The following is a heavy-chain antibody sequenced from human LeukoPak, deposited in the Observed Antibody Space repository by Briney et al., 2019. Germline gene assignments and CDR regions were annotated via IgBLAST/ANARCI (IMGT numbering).Heavy chain of an antibody. D-gene: IGHD4-11*01. CDR2: ITGSGGST. Sequence: PGGSLRLSCAASGFPFSSYAMSWVRQAPEKGLEWVSSITGSGGSTHYADSVKGRFTISRDNSKNTLYLQMNSLRAEDTAVYYCAKHTRGPTRGYFDYWGQGTLVTVSS. CDR1: GFPFSSYA. V-gene: IGHV3-23*01. CDR3: AKHTRGPTRGYFDY. J-gene: IGHJ4*02.